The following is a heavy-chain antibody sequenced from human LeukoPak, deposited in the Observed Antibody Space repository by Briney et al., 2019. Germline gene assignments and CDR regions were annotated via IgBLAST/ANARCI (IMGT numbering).Heavy chain of an antibody. CDR3: AKDPGVVPAHYFDY. CDR2: TGSTGVST. J-gene: IGHJ4*02. CDR1: GFTFSSYA. V-gene: IGHV3-23*01. D-gene: IGHD2-2*01. Sequence: PGGSLRLSCAASGFTFSSYAMNWVRQAPGKGLEWVSATGSTGVSTFYADSVKGRSTVSRDNSKNTLSLQMNSLRAEDTAVYHCAKDPGVVPAHYFDYWGQGILVTVSS.